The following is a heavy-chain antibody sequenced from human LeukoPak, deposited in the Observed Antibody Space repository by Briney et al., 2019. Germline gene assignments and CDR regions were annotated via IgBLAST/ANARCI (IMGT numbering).Heavy chain of an antibody. J-gene: IGHJ2*01. V-gene: IGHV3-23*01. D-gene: IGHD2-2*01. CDR2: ISGYGDST. Sequence: PGGSLRLSCAASGFTFRSYAMSWVRQAPGKGLEWVSAISGYGDSTYPAESVKGRFTISRDNSKNTLFLQMNSLRVENTAAYYCAKDPSIVPAASGYFDLWGRGTLVTVSS. CDR3: AKDPSIVPAASGYFDL. CDR1: GFTFRSYA.